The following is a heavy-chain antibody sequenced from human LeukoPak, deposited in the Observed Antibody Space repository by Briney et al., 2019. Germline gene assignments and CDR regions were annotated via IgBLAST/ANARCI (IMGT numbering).Heavy chain of an antibody. Sequence: GGSLRLSCAASGFTFSSYGMHWVRQAPGKGLEWVAVISYDGSNKYYADSVKGRFTISRDNSKNTLYLQMNSLRAEDTAVYYCAKSRRGYKYHYGMDVWGQGTTVTVSS. V-gene: IGHV3-30*18. J-gene: IGHJ6*02. CDR3: AKSRRGYKYHYGMDV. CDR2: ISYDGSNK. CDR1: GFTFSSYG. D-gene: IGHD5-24*01.